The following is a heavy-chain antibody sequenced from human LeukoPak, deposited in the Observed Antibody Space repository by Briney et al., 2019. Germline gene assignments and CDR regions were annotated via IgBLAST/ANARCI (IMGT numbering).Heavy chain of an antibody. V-gene: IGHV3-53*01. Sequence: PGGSLRLSCAASGFSFNDYSMKWVRQAPGKGLECVSVIYSGGSTYYADSVKGRFTVSRDNSKNTLYLQMNSLRAEDTAMYYCARGLGYCTSTTCLLPFDYWGQGTLVTVSS. D-gene: IGHD2-2*01. J-gene: IGHJ4*02. CDR2: IYSGGST. CDR3: ARGLGYCTSTTCLLPFDY. CDR1: GFSFNDYS.